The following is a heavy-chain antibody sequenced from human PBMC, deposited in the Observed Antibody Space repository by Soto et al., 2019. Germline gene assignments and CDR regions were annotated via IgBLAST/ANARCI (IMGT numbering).Heavy chain of an antibody. J-gene: IGHJ4*02. D-gene: IGHD3-9*01. V-gene: IGHV5-10-1*01. CDR1: GYSFTSYW. CDR2: IDPSDSYT. Sequence: PGESLKISCKGSGYSFTSYWIGWVRQMPGKGLEWMGRIDPSDSYTNYSPSFQGHVTISADKSISTAYLQWSSLKASDTAMYYCARHYNILTGYDYWGQGTLVTVSS. CDR3: ARHYNILTGYDY.